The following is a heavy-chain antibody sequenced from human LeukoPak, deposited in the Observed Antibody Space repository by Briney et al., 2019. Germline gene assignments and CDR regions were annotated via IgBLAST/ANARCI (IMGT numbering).Heavy chain of an antibody. CDR1: GFTFSSYS. CDR2: ISSSSSYI. J-gene: IGHJ4*02. D-gene: IGHD3-22*01. Sequence: GGSLRLSCAASGFTFSSYSMNWVRQAPGKGLEWVSSISSSSSYIYYADSVKGRFTISRDNAKNSLYLQMNSLRAEDTAVYYCARAAYYYDSSGPAEGYWGQGTLVTVSS. CDR3: ARAAYYYDSSGPAEGY. V-gene: IGHV3-21*01.